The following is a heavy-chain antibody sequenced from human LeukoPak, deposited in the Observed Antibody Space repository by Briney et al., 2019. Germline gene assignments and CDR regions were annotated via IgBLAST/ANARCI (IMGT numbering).Heavy chain of an antibody. Sequence: PSETLSLTCAVYGGSFSGYYWSWIRQPPGKGLEWIGEINHSGSTNYNPSLKSRVTISVDTSKNQFSLKLSSVTAADTAVYYCARGKIVSSSWYDYWGQGTLVTVSS. CDR1: GGSFSGYY. CDR2: INHSGST. V-gene: IGHV4-34*01. CDR3: ARGKIVSSSWYDY. D-gene: IGHD6-13*01. J-gene: IGHJ4*02.